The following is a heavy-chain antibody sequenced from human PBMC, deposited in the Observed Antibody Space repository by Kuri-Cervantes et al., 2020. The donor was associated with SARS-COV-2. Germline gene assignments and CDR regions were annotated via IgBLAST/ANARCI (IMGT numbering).Heavy chain of an antibody. CDR2: ITDDGGST. V-gene: IGHV3-23*01. J-gene: IGHJ4*02. CDR1: GITLRSHA. D-gene: IGHD3-10*01. CDR3: VKGSAASRPYYFDS. Sequence: LSLTCAASGITLRSHAMSWVRQAPGKGLELVSAITDDGGSTYHADSVKGRFTISRDNSKTTLFLQMNSLRAEDTAVYHCVKGSAASRPYYFDSWGQGTLVTVSS.